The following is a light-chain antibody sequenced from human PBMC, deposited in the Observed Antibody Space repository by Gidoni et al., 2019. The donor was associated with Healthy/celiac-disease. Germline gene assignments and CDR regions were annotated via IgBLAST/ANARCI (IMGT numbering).Light chain of an antibody. J-gene: IGLJ2*01. CDR2: EVS. CDR3: SSYAGSNIVV. V-gene: IGLV2-8*01. CDR1: SSDVGWYNY. Sequence: QSALTQPPSASGSPGQPVTSPCTGPSSDVGWYNYVSWYQQHPGKAPKLIIYEVSNRPSGVPDRFSGSKSGNTASLTVSGLQAEDEAYYYCSSYAGSNIVVFGGGTKLPVL.